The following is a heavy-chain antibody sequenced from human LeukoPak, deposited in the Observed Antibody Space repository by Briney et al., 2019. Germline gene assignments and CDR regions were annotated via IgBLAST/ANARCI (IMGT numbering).Heavy chain of an antibody. CDR2: TSGSGGST. V-gene: IGHV3-23*01. Sequence: PGGSLRLSCAASGFTFSRYAMHWVRQAPGKGLEWVSATSGSGGSTYYADSVRGRFTISRDNSKNTLYLQMNSLRAEDTAVYYCAKDRVELGRFFDYWGQGTLVTVSS. CDR1: GFTFSRYA. CDR3: AKDRVELGRFFDY. J-gene: IGHJ4*02. D-gene: IGHD1-26*01.